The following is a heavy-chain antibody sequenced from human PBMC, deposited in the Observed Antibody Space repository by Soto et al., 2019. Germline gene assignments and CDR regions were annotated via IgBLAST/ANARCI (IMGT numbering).Heavy chain of an antibody. CDR3: YTGPIGRIASLPFHYYYGLDA. CDR2: IKRKTDGGTT. J-gene: IGHJ6*02. Sequence: GGSLRLSCEASEFTFSQAWMSWVRQAPGRRLEWIGLIKRKTDGGTTDYAAPVKGRFTISRVDSANRLYLHMNSLKIEDTGVHDCYTGPIGRIASLPFHYYYGLDAWGQGTTVTVSS. CDR1: EFTFSQAW. V-gene: IGHV3-15*01.